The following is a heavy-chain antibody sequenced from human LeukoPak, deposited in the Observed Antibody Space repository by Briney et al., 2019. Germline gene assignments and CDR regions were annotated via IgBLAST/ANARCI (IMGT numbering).Heavy chain of an antibody. CDR2: INPSGTDS. CDR3: ARDEYSGYDLGGSY. Sequence: ASVKVSCKASGYTFSTYYMHWVRQAPGQGLEWMGIINPSGTDSNYAQKFQGRVTMTRDMSTSTVNMELSILRSEDTAVYYCARDEYSGYDLGGSYWGQGTLVTVSS. D-gene: IGHD5-12*01. V-gene: IGHV1-46*01. CDR1: GYTFSTYY. J-gene: IGHJ4*02.